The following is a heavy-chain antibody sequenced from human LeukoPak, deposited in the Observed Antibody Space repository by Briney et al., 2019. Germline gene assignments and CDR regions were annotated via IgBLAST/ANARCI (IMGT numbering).Heavy chain of an antibody. CDR1: GFTFSSYG. CDR2: IRYDGSNK. V-gene: IGHV3-30*02. D-gene: IGHD3-22*01. Sequence: GGSLRLSCAASGFTFSSYGMHWVRQAPGKGPEWVAFIRYDGSNKYYADSVKGRFTISRDNSKNTLYLQMNSLRAEDTAVYYCARDHGYYYDSSGYDYWGQGTLVTVSS. CDR3: ARDHGYYYDSSGYDY. J-gene: IGHJ4*02.